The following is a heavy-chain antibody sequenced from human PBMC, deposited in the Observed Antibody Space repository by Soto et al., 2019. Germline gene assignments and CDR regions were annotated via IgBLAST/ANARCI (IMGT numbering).Heavy chain of an antibody. CDR1: GFSFKNHV. D-gene: IGHD1-26*01. CDR3: AKTVGARNIEAY. Sequence: EVQLLESGGGLIHPGGSLRLSCSASGFSFKNHVMNWVRQAPGKGLEWVSSISNSDDVGFYADSVRGRFSVSRDISAITIYLDMIYLRGEDMAIYYWAKTVGARNIEAYWGHGTRVPASS. CDR2: ISNSDDVG. V-gene: IGHV3-23*01. J-gene: IGHJ4*01.